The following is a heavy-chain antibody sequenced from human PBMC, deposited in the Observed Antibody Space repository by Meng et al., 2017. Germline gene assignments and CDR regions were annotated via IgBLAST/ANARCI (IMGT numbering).Heavy chain of an antibody. D-gene: IGHD3-3*01. CDR1: GFTFSSYW. Sequence: GESLKISCAASGFTFSSYWMSWVRQAPGKGLEWVANIKKDGSEKYYVDSVKGRFTISRDNAKNSLYLQMNSLRAEDTAVYYCARDLAWGLNYYYYYGMDVWGQGTTVTVSS. CDR3: ARDLAWGLNYYYYYGMDV. V-gene: IGHV3-7*01. CDR2: IKKDGSEK. J-gene: IGHJ6*02.